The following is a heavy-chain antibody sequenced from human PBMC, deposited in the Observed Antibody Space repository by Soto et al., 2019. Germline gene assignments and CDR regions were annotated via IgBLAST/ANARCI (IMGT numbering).Heavy chain of an antibody. CDR2: INHRGSL. V-gene: IGHV4-31*03. D-gene: IGHD1-1*01. CDR3: ARELPQRQGRNMDV. J-gene: IGHJ6*02. Sequence: SETLSLTCTVTGGSMTSGDQYWTWIRHRPGEGLEWFGYINHRGSLYYNPSLKSRVSMSVDTSKNQFSLNLSSVTAADTAVYYYARELPQRQGRNMDVWGQGTTVTVSS. CDR1: GGSMTSGDQY.